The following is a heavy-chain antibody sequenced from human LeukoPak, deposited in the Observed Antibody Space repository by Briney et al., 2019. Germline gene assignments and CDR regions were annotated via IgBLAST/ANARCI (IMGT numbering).Heavy chain of an antibody. CDR3: ARNILFAFDI. J-gene: IGHJ3*02. D-gene: IGHD2/OR15-2a*01. Sequence: GGSLRLSCAASGLTVSSSYMSWVRQAPGKGLEWVSIIYNDGSTYYADSMKGRFAISRDNSKNALYLQVNSLRAEDTAMYYCARNILFAFDIWGQGTMVTVSS. CDR2: IYNDGST. V-gene: IGHV3-53*01. CDR1: GLTVSSSY.